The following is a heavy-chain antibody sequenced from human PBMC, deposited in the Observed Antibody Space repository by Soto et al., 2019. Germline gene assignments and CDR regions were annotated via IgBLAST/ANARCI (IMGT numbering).Heavy chain of an antibody. CDR1: GSSISSGSY. D-gene: IGHD6-19*01. J-gene: IGHJ4*01. CDR2: IYHGGTT. Sequence: SETLSLTCTVSGSSISSGSYWAWIRQPPGKGLEWIGRIYHGGTTNYNPSLKSRITISVDTSNNQFSLKLTSVTAADTAVYYCARVHVMVVAGSTFDYWGHGTLVTVSS. V-gene: IGHV4-38-2*02. CDR3: ARVHVMVVAGSTFDY.